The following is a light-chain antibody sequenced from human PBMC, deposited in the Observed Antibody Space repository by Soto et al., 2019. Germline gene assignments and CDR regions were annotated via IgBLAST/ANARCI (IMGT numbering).Light chain of an antibody. CDR1: QSVVYSDGFTY. CDR3: MQATHWPWT. CDR2: KVS. Sequence: EVVMTQAALSLPVTGGQAASMSFRSIQSVVYSDGFTYLNWFQQRPGQSPRRLIYKVSNRDSGVPDRFSGRGSGTDFTLTISRVEADDVGVYYCMQATHWPWTFGQGTKVDIK. V-gene: IGKV2-30*01. J-gene: IGKJ1*01.